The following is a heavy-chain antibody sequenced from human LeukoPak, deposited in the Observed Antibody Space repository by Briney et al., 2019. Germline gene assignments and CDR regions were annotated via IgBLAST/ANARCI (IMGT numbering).Heavy chain of an antibody. V-gene: IGHV3-11*01. Sequence: GGSLRLSCAASGSTFSDYYMSWLRQAPGKGLEWVSYISSSGSTIFYADSVKGRFTISRDNAKNSLYLQMNSLRAEDTAVYYCARPYQLPKSHWFDPWGQGTLVTVSS. CDR2: ISSSGSTI. CDR1: GSTFSDYY. J-gene: IGHJ5*02. CDR3: ARPYQLPKSHWFDP. D-gene: IGHD2-2*01.